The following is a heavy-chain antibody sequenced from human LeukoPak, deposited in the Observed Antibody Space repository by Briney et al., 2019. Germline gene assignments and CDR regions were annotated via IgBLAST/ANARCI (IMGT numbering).Heavy chain of an antibody. CDR1: GYTFTSYG. J-gene: IGHJ4*02. D-gene: IGHD1-1*01. CDR2: ISAYNGNT. V-gene: IGHV1-18*01. Sequence: ASVKVSCKASGYTFTSYGISWVRQAPGQVLVWMGWISAYNGNTNYAQKLQGRVTMTTDTSTSTAYMELRSLRSDDTAVYYCAGGTTRGEFDYWGQGTLVTVSS. CDR3: AGGTTRGEFDY.